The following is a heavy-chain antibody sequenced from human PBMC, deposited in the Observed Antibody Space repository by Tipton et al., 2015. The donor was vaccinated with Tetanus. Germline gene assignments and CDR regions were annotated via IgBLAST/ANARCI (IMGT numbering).Heavy chain of an antibody. J-gene: IGHJ4*02. Sequence: GLVKPSETLSLTCTVSGGSISSYYWSWIRQPPGKGLEWIGEINHSGSTNYNPSLKSRVTISVDTSKNQFSLKLSSVTAADTAVYYCARRNYRYYFDYWGQGTLVTVSS. D-gene: IGHD3-10*01. CDR3: ARRNYRYYFDY. CDR2: INHSGST. V-gene: IGHV4-59*01. CDR1: GGSISSYY.